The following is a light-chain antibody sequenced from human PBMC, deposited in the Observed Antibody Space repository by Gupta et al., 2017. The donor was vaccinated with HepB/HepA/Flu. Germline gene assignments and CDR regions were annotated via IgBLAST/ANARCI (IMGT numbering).Light chain of an antibody. CDR1: QSLNNNY. Sequence: NVLTQSPGTLSLSPGERVTLSCRTSQSLNNNYLAWYQQKPGQAPRLLIYGASTRATGISDRFSGSGSGTDFTLTISRREPEDFAMYYCQQYGSSPLHTFGQGTKLEIK. V-gene: IGKV3-20*01. CDR2: GAS. CDR3: QQYGSSPLHT. J-gene: IGKJ2*01.